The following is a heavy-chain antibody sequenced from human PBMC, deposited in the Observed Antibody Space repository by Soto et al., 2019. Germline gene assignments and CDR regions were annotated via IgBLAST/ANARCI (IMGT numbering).Heavy chain of an antibody. J-gene: IGHJ6*01. Sequence: QVQLVESGGGVVQPGRSLRLSCAASGFTFSSYAMHWVRQAPGKGLEWVAVISYDGSNKYYADSVKGRFTISRDNSKNTLYLQMNSLRAEDTAVYYCARDLSQDYGDYGSYYYYGMDVW. V-gene: IGHV3-30-3*01. CDR3: ARDLSQDYGDYGSYYYYGMDV. CDR1: GFTFSSYA. D-gene: IGHD4-17*01. CDR2: ISYDGSNK.